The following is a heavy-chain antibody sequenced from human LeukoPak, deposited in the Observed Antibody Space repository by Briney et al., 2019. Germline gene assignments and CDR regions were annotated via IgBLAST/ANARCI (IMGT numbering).Heavy chain of an antibody. CDR1: GFTFSSYA. J-gene: IGHJ6*04. D-gene: IGHD2-15*01. CDR2: ISYDGSNK. V-gene: IGHV3-30*04. CDR3: AKVNGYCSGGSCYSSGSYYYYGMDV. Sequence: GRSLRLSCAASGFTFSSYAMHWVRQAPGKGLEWVAVISYDGSNKYYADSVKGRFTISRDNSKNTLYLQMNSLRAEDTALYYCAKVNGYCSGGSCYSSGSYYYYGMDVWGKGTTVTVSS.